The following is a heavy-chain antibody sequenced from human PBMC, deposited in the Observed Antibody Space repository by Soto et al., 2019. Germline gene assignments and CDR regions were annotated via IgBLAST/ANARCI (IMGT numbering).Heavy chain of an antibody. V-gene: IGHV3-21*01. CDR3: ARSDGFDS. J-gene: IGHJ4*02. Sequence: PSESLTLTCAASGFTISSYNIYWGREAPRKGLEWVSAISSNGSDIHYADSVKGRFTISRDNAKNTLYLQMNSPRAEDTAVYYYARSDGFDSWGQGALVTVSS. CDR2: ISSNGSDI. CDR1: GFTISSYN.